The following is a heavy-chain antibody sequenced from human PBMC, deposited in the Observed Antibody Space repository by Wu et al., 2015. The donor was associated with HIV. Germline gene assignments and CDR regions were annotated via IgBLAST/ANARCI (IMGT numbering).Heavy chain of an antibody. CDR1: GYTFTGYY. J-gene: IGHJ4*02. Sequence: QVQLVQSGAEVKKPGASVKVSCKASGYTFTGYYMHWVRQAPGQGLEWMGWINPNSGGTNYAQKFQGRVTMTRDTSISTAYMELSRLRSDDTAVYYCARERAYTSGWYIFDYWGQGNAGHRLL. CDR2: INPNSGGT. CDR3: ARERAYTSGWYIFDY. D-gene: IGHD6-19*01. V-gene: IGHV1-2*02.